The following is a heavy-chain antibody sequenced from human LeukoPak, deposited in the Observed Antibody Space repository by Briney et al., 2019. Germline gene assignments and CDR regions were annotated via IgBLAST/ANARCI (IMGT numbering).Heavy chain of an antibody. V-gene: IGHV3-30*02. CDR1: GFTFSSYG. CDR3: AKDRGDYGDYATLRYFDY. CDR2: IRDDGSNK. J-gene: IGHJ4*02. Sequence: GGSLRLSCAASGFTFSSYGMHWVRQAPGKGLEWVAFIRDDGSNKYYADSVKGRFTISRDNSKNTLYLQMNSLRAEDTAVYYCAKDRGDYGDYATLRYFDYWGQGTLVTVSS. D-gene: IGHD4-17*01.